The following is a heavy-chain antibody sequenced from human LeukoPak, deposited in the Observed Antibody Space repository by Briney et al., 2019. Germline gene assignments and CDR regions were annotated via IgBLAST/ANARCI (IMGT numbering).Heavy chain of an antibody. V-gene: IGHV3-74*01. CDR3: ARAPFCGGDCYSRYFDL. J-gene: IGHJ2*01. CDR2: INSDGTTT. CDR1: GFTFSTYW. D-gene: IGHD2-21*02. Sequence: PGGSLRLSCAASGFTFSTYWMHWVRQAPGEELVWVSRINSDGTTTTYADSVKGRFTISRDNAKNTLYLQMNSLRGEDTAVCYCARAPFCGGDCYSRYFDLWGRGTLVTVSS.